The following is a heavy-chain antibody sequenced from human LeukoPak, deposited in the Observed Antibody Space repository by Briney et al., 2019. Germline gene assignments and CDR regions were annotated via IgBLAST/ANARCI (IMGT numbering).Heavy chain of an antibody. V-gene: IGHV4-34*01. CDR1: GGSFSGYY. J-gene: IGHJ6*02. Sequence: SETLSLTCAVYGGSFSGYYWSWIRQPPGKGLEWIGEINHSGSTNYNPSLKSRVTISVDTSKNQFSLKLSSVTAADTAVYYCARGANWNYGVFYYYGMDVWGQGTTVTVSS. CDR3: ARGANWNYGVFYYYGMDV. CDR2: INHSGST. D-gene: IGHD1-7*01.